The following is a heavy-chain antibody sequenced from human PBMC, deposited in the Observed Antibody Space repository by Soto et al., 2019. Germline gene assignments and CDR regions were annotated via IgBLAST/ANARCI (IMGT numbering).Heavy chain of an antibody. D-gene: IGHD3-3*01. CDR2: ISYDGSNK. CDR3: ARPFPYYDFWSGYFYGMDV. J-gene: IGHJ6*02. CDR1: GFTFSGYA. Sequence: PGGSLRLSCAASGFTFSGYAMHWVRQAPGKGLEWVAVISYDGSNKYYADSVKGRFTISRDNSKNTLYLQMNSLRAEDTAVYYCARPFPYYDFWSGYFYGMDVWGQGTTVTVSS. V-gene: IGHV3-30-3*01.